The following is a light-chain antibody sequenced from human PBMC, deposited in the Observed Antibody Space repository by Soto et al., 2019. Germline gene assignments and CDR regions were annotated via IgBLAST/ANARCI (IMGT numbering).Light chain of an antibody. CDR2: DAS. CDR1: QSVSSY. V-gene: IGKV3-11*01. CDR3: QQRSNWPRT. J-gene: IGKJ1*01. Sequence: EIVLTQSPATLSLSAGERTTFSCRASQSVSSYLARCHQKPGQAPRLLIYDASNRATASPARFSGSGSGTDFILSISSLEPEDFAVYYCQQRSNWPRTFGQGTKAEIK.